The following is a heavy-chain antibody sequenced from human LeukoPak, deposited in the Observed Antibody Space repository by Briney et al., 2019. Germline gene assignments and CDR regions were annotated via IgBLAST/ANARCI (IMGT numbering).Heavy chain of an antibody. CDR1: GFTFGTYW. CDR2: INPDGNTI. CDR3: AKDYGGNSGGYYFDY. J-gene: IGHJ4*02. D-gene: IGHD4-23*01. V-gene: IGHV3-74*03. Sequence: GGSLRLSCAASGFTFGTYWMHWVRQGPGKGLVWVSRINPDGNTITYADSVKGRFTISRDNSKNTLYLQMNSLRAEDTAVYYCAKDYGGNSGGYYFDYWGQGTLVTVSS.